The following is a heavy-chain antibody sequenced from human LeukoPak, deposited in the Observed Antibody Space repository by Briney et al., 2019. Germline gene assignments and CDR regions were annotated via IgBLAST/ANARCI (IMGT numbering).Heavy chain of an antibody. Sequence: GSLRLSFAASGFTFSSYWMSWVRQAPGKGLEWVSNIKQDGSEKHYMDSVKARFNISRDNAKNSLYLQMNSLRAEDTAVYYCARDPLRDIVVVPAAISVKMHWFDPWGQGTLVTVS. CDR2: IKQDGSEK. CDR3: ARDPLRDIVVVPAAISVKMHWFDP. D-gene: IGHD2-2*01. CDR1: GFTFSSYW. J-gene: IGHJ5*02. V-gene: IGHV3-7*01.